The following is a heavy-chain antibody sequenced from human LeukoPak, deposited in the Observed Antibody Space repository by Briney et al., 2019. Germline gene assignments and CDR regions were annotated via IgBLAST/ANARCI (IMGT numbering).Heavy chain of an antibody. CDR2: TSDRGDYT. CDR1: GFTFGDYC. V-gene: IGHV3-23*01. CDR3: ARKAQYNGHYPLDY. J-gene: IGHJ4*02. D-gene: IGHD1-7*01. Sequence: GGSLRLSCTASGFTFGDYCMSWVRQAPGKGLEWVSGTSDRGDYTYYADSVKGRFTISRDSSKNTLFLQMNSLRAEDTALYFCARKAQYNGHYPLDYWGQGTLVTVSS.